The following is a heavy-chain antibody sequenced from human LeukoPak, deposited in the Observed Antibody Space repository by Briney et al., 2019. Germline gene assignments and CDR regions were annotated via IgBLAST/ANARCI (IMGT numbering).Heavy chain of an antibody. V-gene: IGHV3-33*01. CDR2: IWYDGSNK. D-gene: IGHD4-17*01. Sequence: GGSLRLSCAASGFTFSSYGMHWVRQAPGKGLEWVAVIWYDGSNKYYVDSVKGRFTISRDNSRNTLYLQMNSLRAEDTAVYYCARDHPVTTDWGQGTLVTVSS. CDR1: GFTFSSYG. J-gene: IGHJ4*02. CDR3: ARDHPVTTD.